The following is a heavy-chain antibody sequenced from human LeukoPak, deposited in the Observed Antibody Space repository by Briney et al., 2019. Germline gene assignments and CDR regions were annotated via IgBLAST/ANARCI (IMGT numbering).Heavy chain of an antibody. CDR3: ASISDYGDYVSAPDI. CDR1: GYTFTGYY. Sequence: GASVKVSCKASGYTFTGYYMHWVRQAPGQGLEWMGWINPNSGGTNYAQKFQGRVTMTRDTSISTAYMELSRLRSDDTAVYYCASISDYGDYVSAPDIWGQGTMVTVSS. D-gene: IGHD4-17*01. J-gene: IGHJ3*02. CDR2: INPNSGGT. V-gene: IGHV1-2*02.